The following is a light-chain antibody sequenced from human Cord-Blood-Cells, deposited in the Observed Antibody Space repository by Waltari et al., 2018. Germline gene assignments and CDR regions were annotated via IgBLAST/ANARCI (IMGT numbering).Light chain of an antibody. CDR2: GAS. Sequence: EIVLTQSPGTLSLSPGERATLSCRASQSVSSSYLAWYQQKPGQAPRRLIYGASSRATGIPDRFIGSGSGTDFTLTISRLEPEDFAVYYCQQYGSSPSYTFGQGTKLEIK. CDR3: QQYGSSPSYT. CDR1: QSVSSSY. V-gene: IGKV3-20*01. J-gene: IGKJ2*01.